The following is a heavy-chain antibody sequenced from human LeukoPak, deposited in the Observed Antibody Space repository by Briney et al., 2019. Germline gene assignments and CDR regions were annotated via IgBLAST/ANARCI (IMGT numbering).Heavy chain of an antibody. CDR1: GGTFSSYA. CDR2: IIPIFGTA. CDR3: AREIAVAGTRYFDY. J-gene: IGHJ4*02. V-gene: IGHV1-69*13. D-gene: IGHD6-19*01. Sequence: SVKVSCKASGGTFSSYAISWVRQAPGQGLEWMGGIIPIFGTANYAQKFQGRVTITADESTSTAYMELSSLRSEYTAVYYCAREIAVAGTRYFDYRGQGTLVTVSS.